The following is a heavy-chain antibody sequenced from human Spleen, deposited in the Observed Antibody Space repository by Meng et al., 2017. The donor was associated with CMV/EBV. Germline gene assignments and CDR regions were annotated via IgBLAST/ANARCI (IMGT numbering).Heavy chain of an antibody. D-gene: IGHD3-10*01. CDR3: ARASSWFGGDGMDV. V-gene: IGHV2-70*13. CDR2: IDWDDDK. J-gene: IGHJ6*02. CDR1: GFSLSTSGMC. Sequence: SGPTLVKPTQALTLTCTFSGFSLSTSGMCVSWVRQPPGKALEWLALIDWDDDKYYSTSLKTRLTISKDTSKNQVVLTMTNMDPVDTATYYCARASSWFGGDGMDVWGQGTTVTVSS.